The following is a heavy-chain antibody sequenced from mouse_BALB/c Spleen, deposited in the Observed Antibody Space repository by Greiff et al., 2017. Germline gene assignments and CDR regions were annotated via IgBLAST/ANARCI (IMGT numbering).Heavy chain of an antibody. J-gene: IGHJ3*01. CDR1: GYSITSGYY. CDR2: ISYDGSN. D-gene: IGHD2-4*01. Sequence: EVKLQESGPGLVKPSQSLSLTCSVTGYSITSGYYWNWIRQFPGNKLEWMGYISYDGSNNYNPSLKNRISITRDTSKNQFFLKLNSVTTEDTATYYCARGGSYYDYDGFAYWGQGTLVTVSA. V-gene: IGHV3-6*02. CDR3: ARGGSYYDYDGFAY.